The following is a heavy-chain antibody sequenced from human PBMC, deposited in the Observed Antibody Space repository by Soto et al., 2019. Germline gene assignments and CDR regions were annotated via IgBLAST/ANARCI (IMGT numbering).Heavy chain of an antibody. CDR1: GYTFTSYG. CDR2: ISAYNGNT. D-gene: IGHD3-22*01. J-gene: IGHJ5*02. Sequence: QVPLVQSGAEVKKPGASVKVSCKASGYTFTSYGISWVRQAPGQGLEWMGWISAYNGNTNYAQKLQGRVTMTTDTSTSTAYMELRSLRSDDTAVYYCARERTGRYYDSSGYYYPGWFDPWGQGTLVTVSS. V-gene: IGHV1-18*01. CDR3: ARERTGRYYDSSGYYYPGWFDP.